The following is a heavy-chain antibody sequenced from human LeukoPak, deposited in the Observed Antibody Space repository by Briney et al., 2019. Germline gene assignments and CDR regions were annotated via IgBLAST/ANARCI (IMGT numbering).Heavy chain of an antibody. J-gene: IGHJ4*02. V-gene: IGHV4-4*07. Sequence: PSGTLCLTCTVSGGSISSYYWSWIRQPAGKGLEWIGRIYTSGSTNYNPSLKSRVTMSVDTSKNQFSLKLSSVTAADTAVYYCARDPFYGDYVRWGQGTLVTVSS. CDR1: GGSISSYY. D-gene: IGHD4-17*01. CDR3: ARDPFYGDYVR. CDR2: IYTSGST.